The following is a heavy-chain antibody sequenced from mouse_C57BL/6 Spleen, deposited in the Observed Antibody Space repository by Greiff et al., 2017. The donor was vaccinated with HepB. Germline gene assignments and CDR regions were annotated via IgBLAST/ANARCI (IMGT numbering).Heavy chain of an antibody. D-gene: IGHD1-1*01. CDR2: IYPSDSET. CDR3: ARSGVITTVVAFDY. CDR1: GYTFTSYW. V-gene: IGHV1-61*01. Sequence: QVQLQQPGAELVRPGSSVKLSCKASGYTFTSYWMDWVKQRPGQGLEWIGNIYPSDSETHYNQKFKDKATLTVDKSSSTAYMQLSSLTSEDSAVYYCARSGVITTVVAFDYWGQGTTLTVSS. J-gene: IGHJ2*01.